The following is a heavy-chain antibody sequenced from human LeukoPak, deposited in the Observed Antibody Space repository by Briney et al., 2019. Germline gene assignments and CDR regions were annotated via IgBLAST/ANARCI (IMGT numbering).Heavy chain of an antibody. CDR2: IRYDGSNK. CDR3: AKDAGGYYDSSGYFLGAFDI. D-gene: IGHD3-22*01. V-gene: IGHV3-30*02. J-gene: IGHJ3*02. CDR1: GFTFSSYG. Sequence: GGSLRLSCAASGFTFSSYGMHWVRQAPAKGLEWMAFIRYDGSNKYYADSVKGRFTISRDNSKNTLYRQMNSLRAEDTAVYYCAKDAGGYYDSSGYFLGAFDIWGQGTMVTVSS.